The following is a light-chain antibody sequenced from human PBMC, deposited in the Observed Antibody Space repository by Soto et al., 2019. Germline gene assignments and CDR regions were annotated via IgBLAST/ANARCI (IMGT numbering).Light chain of an antibody. Sequence: EFVLTQSPGTLSLSPGDRATLSCRASQSVSSSYLGCYHQQPGQAPRILIYGASTRATGIPHRFSGSGSGTNFTLPISSLEHADFALYYCQQYGSSPPLTFGGGTKVEIK. CDR1: QSVSSSY. CDR3: QQYGSSPPLT. J-gene: IGKJ4*01. V-gene: IGKV3-20*01. CDR2: GAS.